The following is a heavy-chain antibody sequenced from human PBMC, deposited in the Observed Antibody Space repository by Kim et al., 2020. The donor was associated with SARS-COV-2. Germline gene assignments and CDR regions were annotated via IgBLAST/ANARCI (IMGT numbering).Heavy chain of an antibody. J-gene: IGHJ6*04. CDR2: ISSSGSTI. CDR3: AGSRMRIQLLFPRDRGMGA. Sequence: GGSLRLSCAASGFTFSSYEMNWVRQAPGKGLEWVSYISSSGSTIYYADSVKGRFTISRDNAKNSLYLQMNSLRAEDTAVYYCAGSRMRIQLLFPRDRGMGAWGTGTTVTVSS. V-gene: IGHV3-48*03. CDR1: GFTFSSYE. D-gene: IGHD5-18*01.